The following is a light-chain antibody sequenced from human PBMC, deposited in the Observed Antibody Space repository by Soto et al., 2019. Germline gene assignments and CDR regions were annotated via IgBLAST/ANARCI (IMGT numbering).Light chain of an antibody. CDR3: SSYTTRSTYV. CDR1: SSDVGRFNF. CDR2: EVT. J-gene: IGLJ1*01. V-gene: IGLV2-14*01. Sequence: QSVLTQPASVSGSPGQSITISCTGTSSDVGRFNFVSWFQQHTGKAPKLLIYEVTKRPSGVSNRFSGSKSGNTASLTISGLQTEDEADYYCSSYTTRSTYVFGTGTKLTV.